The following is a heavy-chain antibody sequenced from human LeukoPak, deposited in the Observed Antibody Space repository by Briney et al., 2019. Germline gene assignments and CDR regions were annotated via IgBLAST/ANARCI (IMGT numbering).Heavy chain of an antibody. D-gene: IGHD5-12*01. Sequence: PSETLSLTCTVSGGSISSYYWSWIRQPPGKGLEWIGYIYYSGSTNYNPSLKSRVTISVDTSKNQFSLKLSSVTAADTAVYYCARDGGRGWLQWSYWGQGTLVTVPS. CDR3: ARDGGRGWLQWSY. CDR1: GGSISSYY. V-gene: IGHV4-59*01. CDR2: IYYSGST. J-gene: IGHJ4*02.